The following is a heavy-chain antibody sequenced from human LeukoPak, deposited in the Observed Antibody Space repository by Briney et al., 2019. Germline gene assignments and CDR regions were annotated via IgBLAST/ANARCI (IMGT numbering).Heavy chain of an antibody. CDR2: INAGNGNT. J-gene: IGHJ4*02. CDR1: GYTFTSYA. Sequence: ASVKVSCKASGYTFTSYAMHWVRQAPGQRLEWMGWINAGNGNTKYSQKFQGRVTITRDTSASTAYMELSSLRSEDAAVYYCASGVSSSWYGGYGYWGQGTLVTVSS. CDR3: ASGVSSSWYGGYGY. V-gene: IGHV1-3*01. D-gene: IGHD6-13*01.